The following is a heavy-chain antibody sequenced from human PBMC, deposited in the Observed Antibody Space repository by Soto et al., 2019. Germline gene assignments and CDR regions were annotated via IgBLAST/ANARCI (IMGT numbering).Heavy chain of an antibody. Sequence: QVQLVQSGAEVKKPGSSVKVSCKASGGTFSSYAISWVRQAPGHGLEWMGGIIPIFGTANYAQKFQGRVTITADASTSTAYMELSSLRSEDTAVYYCATRWYGVPAAPLEDPYYYYGMDVWGQGTTVTVSS. CDR1: GGTFSSYA. CDR2: IIPIFGTA. V-gene: IGHV1-69*01. CDR3: ATRWYGVPAAPLEDPYYYYGMDV. D-gene: IGHD2-2*01. J-gene: IGHJ6*02.